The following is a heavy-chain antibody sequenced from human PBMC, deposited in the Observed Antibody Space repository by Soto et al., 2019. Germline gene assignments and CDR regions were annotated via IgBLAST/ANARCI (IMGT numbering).Heavy chain of an antibody. CDR3: ARSSGYYYLEY. CDR1: GYAFTSYA. CDR2: INAGNSDT. Sequence: ASVKVSCKASGYAFTSYAMHGVRQAPGQRLEWMGWINAGNSDTEYSQKFQGRDTITSDTSASTAYMELSSLRSEDTAVYYCARSSGYYYLEYWGQGTLVTVS. J-gene: IGHJ4*02. V-gene: IGHV1-3*01. D-gene: IGHD3-22*01.